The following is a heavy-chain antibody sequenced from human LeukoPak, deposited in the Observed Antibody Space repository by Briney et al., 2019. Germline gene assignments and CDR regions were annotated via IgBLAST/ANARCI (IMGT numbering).Heavy chain of an antibody. Sequence: RGSLRLSCAASGFTFSTYWMSWVRQAPGKGLEWVANIKKDGTEKYYVDSVKGRFTISRDNAKNSLYLQMNSLRAEDTAVYYCTRDVGAAGYWGQGTLVTVSS. CDR2: IKKDGTEK. CDR1: GFTFSTYW. D-gene: IGHD6-13*01. V-gene: IGHV3-7*05. J-gene: IGHJ4*02. CDR3: TRDVGAAGY.